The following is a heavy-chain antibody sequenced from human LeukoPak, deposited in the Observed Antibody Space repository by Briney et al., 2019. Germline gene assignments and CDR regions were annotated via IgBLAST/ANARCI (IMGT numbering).Heavy chain of an antibody. Sequence: SVKVSCKASGGTFSSYAISWVRQAPGQGLEWMGGIIPIFGTANYAQKFQGRVTITTDESTSTAYMELSRLRSEDPAVYSCARGITGTNWFDTWGQGTLVTVSS. CDR1: GGTFSSYA. CDR2: IIPIFGTA. D-gene: IGHD1-7*01. CDR3: ARGITGTNWFDT. J-gene: IGHJ5*02. V-gene: IGHV1-69*05.